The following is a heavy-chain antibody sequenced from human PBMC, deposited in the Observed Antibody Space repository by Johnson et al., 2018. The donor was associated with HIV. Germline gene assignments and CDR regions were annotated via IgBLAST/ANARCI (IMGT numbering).Heavy chain of an antibody. V-gene: IGHV3-30*02. D-gene: IGHD3-10*01. CDR1: GFTFSSYG. CDR2: IRYDGSNK. J-gene: IGHJ3*01. Sequence: QVQLVESGGGLVQPGRSLRLSCAASGFTFSSYGMHWVRQAPGKGLEWVAFIRYDGSNKFYADSVMGRFTISRDNSKNTLYLQLNILRSEDTAVYYCAKGSFGELSLDAFDFWGQGTMVTVSS. CDR3: AKGSFGELSLDAFDF.